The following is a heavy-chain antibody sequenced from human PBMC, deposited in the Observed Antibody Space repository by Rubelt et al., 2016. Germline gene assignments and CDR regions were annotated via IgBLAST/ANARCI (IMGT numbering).Heavy chain of an antibody. CDR1: GGSINSYY. J-gene: IGHJ4*02. CDR3: ARSGKQWDALDY. CDR2: IYYSGST. D-gene: IGHD6-19*01. V-gene: IGHV4-59*08. Sequence: QVQLQESGPGLVKPSETLSLTCTVSGGSINSYYWSWIRQPPGKGLEWIGHIYYSGSTNYNPSQKSRVTIPVDTPKNQLSRKLNSVTAADTAVYYCARSGKQWDALDYWGQGTLVTVSS.